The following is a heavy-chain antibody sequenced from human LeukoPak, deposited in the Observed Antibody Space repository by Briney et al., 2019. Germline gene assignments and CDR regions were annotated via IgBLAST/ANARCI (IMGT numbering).Heavy chain of an antibody. CDR3: ARGRPYYYDSSGYYWFDY. V-gene: IGHV4-4*07. J-gene: IGHJ4*02. CDR2: IYTSGST. Sequence: SETLSLTCTVSGGSISSYYWSWIRQPAGKGLEWIGRIYTSGSTNYNPSLKSRVTMSVDTSKNQFSLKLSSVTAADTAVYYCARGRPYYYDSSGYYWFDYWGQGTLVTVSS. CDR1: GGSISSYY. D-gene: IGHD3-22*01.